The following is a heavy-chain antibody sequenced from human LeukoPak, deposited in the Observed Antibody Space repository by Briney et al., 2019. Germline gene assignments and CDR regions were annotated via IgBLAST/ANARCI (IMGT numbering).Heavy chain of an antibody. Sequence: GGSLRLSCAASGFTFSSYGMHWVRQAPGKGLEWVAVISYDGSNKYYADSVKGRFTISRDNSKNTLYLQMNSLRAEDTAVYYCARQGHYYDSSGYERAFDIWGQGTMVTVSS. CDR3: ARQGHYYDSSGYERAFDI. J-gene: IGHJ3*02. CDR1: GFTFSSYG. D-gene: IGHD3-22*01. CDR2: ISYDGSNK. V-gene: IGHV3-30*03.